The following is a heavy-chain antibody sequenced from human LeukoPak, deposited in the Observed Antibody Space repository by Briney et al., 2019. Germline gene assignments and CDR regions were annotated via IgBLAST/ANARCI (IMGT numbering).Heavy chain of an antibody. D-gene: IGHD3-3*01. J-gene: IGHJ4*02. CDR3: AQNDFWSGYSAR. Sequence: SETLSLTCTVSGGSISNFYWSWIRQPPGKGLEWIGYIYYSGSTNYSPSLKSRVTISVDTSKNQFSLKLSSVTAADTAVYYCAQNDFWSGYSARWGQGTLVTVSS. CDR1: GGSISNFY. CDR2: IYYSGST. V-gene: IGHV4-59*01.